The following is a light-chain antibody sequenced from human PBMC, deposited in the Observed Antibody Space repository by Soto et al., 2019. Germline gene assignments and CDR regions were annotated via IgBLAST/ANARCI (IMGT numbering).Light chain of an antibody. CDR1: QSISSW. J-gene: IGKJ5*01. V-gene: IGKV1-5*01. CDR2: DAS. Sequence: IQVTQSPSTLSASVGDRVAITCRASQSISSWLAWYQQKPGKAPKLLIYDASTLQSGVPSRFSGSGSGTEFTLTISSLQPEDFATYYCQQLNSYPIPFGQGTRLEIK. CDR3: QQLNSYPIP.